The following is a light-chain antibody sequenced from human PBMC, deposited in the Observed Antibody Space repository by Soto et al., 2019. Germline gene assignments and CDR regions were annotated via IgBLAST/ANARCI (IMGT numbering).Light chain of an antibody. V-gene: IGKV3-20*01. CDR3: HQYDSSPLT. J-gene: IGKJ4*01. CDR1: QSVSSSY. CDR2: GAS. Sequence: EIVLTQSPGTLSLSPGERATLSCRASQSVSSSYLAWYQQKPGQAPRLLIYGASSRATGIPDRFSGSGSGTDFTLTISRLEPEDFAVYFCHQYDSSPLTFGGGPKVEIK.